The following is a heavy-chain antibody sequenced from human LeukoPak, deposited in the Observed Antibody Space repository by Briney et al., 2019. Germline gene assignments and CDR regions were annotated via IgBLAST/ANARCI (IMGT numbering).Heavy chain of an antibody. D-gene: IGHD3-10*01. CDR2: IKSKSDGGTT. Sequence: GGSLRLSCAASGFTFSIYVMSWVRQAPGKGLEWVGRIKSKSDGGTTDYAAPVKGRFTISRDDSKNTLYLQMNSLKTEDTAVYYCIRLWFGEFIWGQGTMVSVSS. J-gene: IGHJ3*02. CDR3: IRLWFGEFI. CDR1: GFTFSIYV. V-gene: IGHV3-15*01.